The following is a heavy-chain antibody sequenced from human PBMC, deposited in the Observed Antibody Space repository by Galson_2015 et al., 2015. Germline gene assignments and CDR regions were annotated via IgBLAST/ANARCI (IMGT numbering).Heavy chain of an antibody. J-gene: IGHJ5*02. CDR2: IYWDDDK. CDR3: AHISTMVRGVTPAEFDP. CDR1: GFSLSTSGVG. Sequence: PALVKPTQTLTLTCTFSGFSLSTSGVGVGWIRQPPGKALEWLALIYWDDDKRYSPSLKSRLTITKDTSKNQVVLTMTNMDPVDTATYYCAHISTMVRGVTPAEFDPWGQGTLVTVSS. D-gene: IGHD3-10*01. V-gene: IGHV2-5*02.